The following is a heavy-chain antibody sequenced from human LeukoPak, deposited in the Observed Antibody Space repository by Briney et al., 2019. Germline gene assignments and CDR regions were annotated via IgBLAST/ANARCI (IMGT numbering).Heavy chain of an antibody. V-gene: IGHV4-34*01. CDR3: ARGGDCSGGSCYVDY. CDR2: INHSGST. J-gene: IGHJ4*02. Sequence: SETLSLTCAVYGGSFSGYYWSWIRPPPGKGLEWIGEINHSGSTNYNPSLKSRVTISVDTSKNQFSLKLSSVTAADTAVYYCARGGDCSGGSCYVDYWGQGTLVTVSS. D-gene: IGHD2-15*01. CDR1: GGSFSGYY.